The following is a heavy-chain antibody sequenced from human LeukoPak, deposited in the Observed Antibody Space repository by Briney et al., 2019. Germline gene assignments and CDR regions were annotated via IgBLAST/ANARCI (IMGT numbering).Heavy chain of an antibody. CDR1: GYTSTNYA. CDR3: ARGGFDSSGWYPIDY. CDR2: NNAGNGIT. J-gene: IGHJ4*02. D-gene: IGHD6-19*01. Sequence: ASVKVSCKASGYTSTNYAIHWVRQAPGQRLEWMGWNNAGNGITKYSQEFQGRVTISRDTSATTAYMELSTLRSEDMAVYYCARGGFDSSGWYPIDYWGQGTLVTVSS. V-gene: IGHV1-3*02.